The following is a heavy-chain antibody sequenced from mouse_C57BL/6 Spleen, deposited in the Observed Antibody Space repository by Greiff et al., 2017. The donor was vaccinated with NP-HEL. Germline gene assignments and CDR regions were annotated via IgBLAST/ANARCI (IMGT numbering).Heavy chain of an antibody. CDR2: ISSGGSYT. D-gene: IGHD2-10*01. CDR1: GFTFSSYG. V-gene: IGHV5-6*02. J-gene: IGHJ2*01. Sequence: DVMLVESGGDLVKPGGSLKLSCAASGFTFSSYGMSWVRQTPDKRLEWVATISSGGSYTYYPDSVKGRFTISRDNAKNTLYLQMSSLKSEDTAMYYCARHGSYRGYYFDYWGQGTTLTVSS. CDR3: ARHGSYRGYYFDY.